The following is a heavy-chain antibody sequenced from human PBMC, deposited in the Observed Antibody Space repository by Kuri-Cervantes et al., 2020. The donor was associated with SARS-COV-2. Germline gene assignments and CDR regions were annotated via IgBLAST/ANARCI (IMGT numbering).Heavy chain of an antibody. J-gene: IGHJ4*01. CDR1: GFTVSSNY. D-gene: IGHD3-10*01. CDR2: IYSGGST. CDR3: ARDRGYGSGSYSDY. Sequence: GESLKISCAASGFTVSSNYMSWVRQAPGKGLEWVSVIYSGGSTYYAYSVKGRFTISRDNSKNTMYLQMNSLRAEDTAVYYCARDRGYGSGSYSDYWGHGTLVTVSS. V-gene: IGHV3-53*01.